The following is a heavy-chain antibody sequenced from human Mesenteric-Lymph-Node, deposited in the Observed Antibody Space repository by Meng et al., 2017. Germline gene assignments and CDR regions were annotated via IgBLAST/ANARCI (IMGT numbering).Heavy chain of an antibody. D-gene: IGHD1-26*01. J-gene: IGHJ3*02. CDR2: IYPGDFDT. V-gene: IGHV5-51*01. CDR3: ATFSRGAFDI. CDR1: GYSFTTYN. Sequence: GESLKISCKSSGYSFTTYNLGWVRQMPGKGLEWMGIIYPGDFDTRYSPSFKGQVTISADKSIFAAYLHWYTLKASDTAIYYCATFSRGAFDIWGQGTMVTVSS.